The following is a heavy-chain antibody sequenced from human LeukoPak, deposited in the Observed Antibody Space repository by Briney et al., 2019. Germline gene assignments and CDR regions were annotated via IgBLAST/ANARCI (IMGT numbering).Heavy chain of an antibody. CDR2: IKQDGSEK. CDR1: GFTFSSYW. CDR3: ARMYYYGSGSYYNLDY. V-gene: IGHV3-7*01. Sequence: GGSLRLSCAASGFTFSSYWMSWVRQAPGKGLEWVANIKQDGSEKYYVDSVKGRFTISRDNAKNSLYLQMNSLRVEDPAVYYCARMYYYGSGSYYNLDYWGQGTLVTVSS. D-gene: IGHD3-10*01. J-gene: IGHJ4*02.